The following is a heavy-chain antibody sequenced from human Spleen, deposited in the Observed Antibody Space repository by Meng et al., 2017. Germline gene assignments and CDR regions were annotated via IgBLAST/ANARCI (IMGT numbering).Heavy chain of an antibody. CDR2: ISYDGSNK. D-gene: IGHD2-8*01. J-gene: IGHJ4*02. V-gene: IGHV3-30*01. Sequence: GESLKISCAASGFTFISFAIHWVRQAPGKGLEWVALISYDGSNKYYADSVRGRFTISRDNSKNTLYLQMNSLRAEDTAVYYCARGSIVGIVLTPLDYWGQGTLVTVSS. CDR3: ARGSIVGIVLTPLDY. CDR1: GFTFISFA.